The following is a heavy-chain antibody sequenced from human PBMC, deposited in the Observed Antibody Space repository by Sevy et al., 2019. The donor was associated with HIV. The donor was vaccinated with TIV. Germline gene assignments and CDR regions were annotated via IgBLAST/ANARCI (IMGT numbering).Heavy chain of an antibody. CDR1: GFTFSSYG. V-gene: IGHV3-30*18. CDR2: ISYDGSNK. D-gene: IGHD1-20*01. Sequence: GGSLRLSCAASGFTFSSYGMHWVRQAPGKGLEWVAVISYDGSNKYYADSVKGRFTISRDNSKNTLYLQMNSLRAEDTAVYYCAKDGGRITGADDYYYGMDVWGQGTTVTVSS. CDR3: AKDGGRITGADDYYYGMDV. J-gene: IGHJ6*02.